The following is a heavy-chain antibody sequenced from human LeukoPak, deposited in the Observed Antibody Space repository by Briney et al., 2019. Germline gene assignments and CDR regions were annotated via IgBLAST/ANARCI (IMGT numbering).Heavy chain of an antibody. CDR2: INAGNGNT. Sequence: ASVKVSCKASGYTFTSYAMHWVRQAPGQRLEWMGWINAGNGNTKYSQKFQGRVTITRDTSASTAYMELSSLRSEDTAVYYCARLLAVAGPEPDYWGQGTLVTVSS. V-gene: IGHV1-3*01. CDR1: GYTFTSYA. J-gene: IGHJ4*02. CDR3: ARLLAVAGPEPDY. D-gene: IGHD6-19*01.